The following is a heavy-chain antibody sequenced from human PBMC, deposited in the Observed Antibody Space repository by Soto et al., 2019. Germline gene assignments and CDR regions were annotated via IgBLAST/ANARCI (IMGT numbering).Heavy chain of an antibody. V-gene: IGHV1-18*01. Sequence: SVKVSCKASGYTFTSYGISWVRQAPGQGLEWMGWISAYNGNTNYAQKLQGRVTMTTDTSTSTAYMELRSLRSDDTAVYYCARADTGYSSSWFYYYYYGMDVWGQGTTVTVSS. J-gene: IGHJ6*02. CDR3: ARADTGYSSSWFYYYYYGMDV. D-gene: IGHD6-13*01. CDR1: GYTFTSYG. CDR2: ISAYNGNT.